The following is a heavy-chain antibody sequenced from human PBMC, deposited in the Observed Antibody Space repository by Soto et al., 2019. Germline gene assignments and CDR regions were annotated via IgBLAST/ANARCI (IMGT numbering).Heavy chain of an antibody. Sequence: PGGSLRLSCAASGFTFSSYSMNWVRQAPGKGLEWVSSISSSSSYIYYADSVKGRFTISRDNAKNSLYLQMNSLRAEDTAVYYCAKDQGFVRGSGSYFDYWGQGTLVTVSS. J-gene: IGHJ4*02. D-gene: IGHD3-16*01. CDR1: GFTFSSYS. CDR3: AKDQGFVRGSGSYFDY. V-gene: IGHV3-21*04. CDR2: ISSSSSYI.